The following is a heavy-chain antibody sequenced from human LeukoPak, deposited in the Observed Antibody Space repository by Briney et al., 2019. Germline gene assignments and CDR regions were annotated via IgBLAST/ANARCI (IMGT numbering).Heavy chain of an antibody. CDR3: APKSHQEDMGAAAGTPPFDY. J-gene: IGHJ4*02. V-gene: IGHV3-74*01. Sequence: GGSLRLSCAASGFTFSSYGMHWVRQAPGKGLVWVSRINSDGSSTTYADSVQGRFTISRDNAKNTLYLQMNSLRAEDTAVYYCAPKSHQEDMGAAAGTPPFDYWGQGTLVTVSS. CDR1: GFTFSSYG. D-gene: IGHD6-13*01. CDR2: INSDGSST.